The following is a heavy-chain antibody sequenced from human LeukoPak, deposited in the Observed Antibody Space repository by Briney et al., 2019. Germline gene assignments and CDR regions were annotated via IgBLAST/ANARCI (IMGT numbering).Heavy chain of an antibody. V-gene: IGHV3-7*01. CDR2: IKQDGSEK. J-gene: IGHJ5*02. Sequence: GGSLRLSCAASGFTFSSYWMSWVRQAPGKGLEWVASIKQDGSEKYYVDSVKGRFTISGDNAKNSLYLQMNSLRAEDTALYYCARAPGEGWFDPWGQGTLVTVSS. CDR3: ARAPGEGWFDP. D-gene: IGHD4-17*01. CDR1: GFTFSSYW.